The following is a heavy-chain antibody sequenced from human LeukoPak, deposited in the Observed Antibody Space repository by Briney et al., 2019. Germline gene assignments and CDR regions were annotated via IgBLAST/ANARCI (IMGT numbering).Heavy chain of an antibody. J-gene: IGHJ4*02. V-gene: IGHV3-7*03. CDR1: GFTFSSYW. CDR3: WRDQDGSGWNFDY. Sequence: GGSLRLSCAASGFTFSSYWMSWVRQAPGKGLEWVANIKQDGSEKYYVDSVKGRFTISRDDAKNSLYLQMNSLRAEDTAVYYCWRDQDGSGWNFDYWGQGTLVTVSS. D-gene: IGHD6-19*01. CDR2: IKQDGSEK.